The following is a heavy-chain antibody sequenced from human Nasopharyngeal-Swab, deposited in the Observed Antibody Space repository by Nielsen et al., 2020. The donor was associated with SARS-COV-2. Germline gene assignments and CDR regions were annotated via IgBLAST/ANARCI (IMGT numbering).Heavy chain of an antibody. CDR3: VRDESGAFDI. D-gene: IGHD3-10*01. Sequence: GESLKISCAASGFTFTTYSMTWVRQAPGQGLEWVANVKQDGGEKFYLDSVKGRFTISRDNAKSSLYLQMTSLSAEDTAVYYCVRDESGAFDIWGQGTMVTVSS. CDR1: GFTFTTYS. CDR2: VKQDGGEK. J-gene: IGHJ3*02. V-gene: IGHV3-7*01.